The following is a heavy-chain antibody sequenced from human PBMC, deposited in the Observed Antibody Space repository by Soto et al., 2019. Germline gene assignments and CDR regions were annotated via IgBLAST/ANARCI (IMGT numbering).Heavy chain of an antibody. CDR2: INHSGST. V-gene: IGHV4-34*02. CDR1: GGSFSGYY. D-gene: IGHD3-10*01. CDR3: ARVQWFGMDGRY. J-gene: IGHJ4*02. Sequence: QVQLQQWGAGLLKPSETLSLTCAVYGGSFSGYYWSWIRQPPGKGLEWSGEINHSGSTIYNPSLESRVTISVDTSKNQFALKLSSVTAADTAVYYCARVQWFGMDGRYWGQGTLVTVSS.